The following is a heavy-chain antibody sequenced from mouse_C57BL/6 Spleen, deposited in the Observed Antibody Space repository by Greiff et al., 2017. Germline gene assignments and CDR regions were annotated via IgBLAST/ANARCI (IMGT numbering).Heavy chain of an antibody. CDR1: GYTFTDYN. J-gene: IGHJ1*03. Sequence: EVQLQQSGPELVKPGASVKIPCKASGYTFTDYNMDWVKQSHGKSLEWIGDINPNNGGTIYNQKFKGKATLTVDKSSSTAYMELRSLTSEDTAVYYCARREDWYFDVWGTGTTVTVSS. CDR2: INPNNGGT. V-gene: IGHV1-18*01. CDR3: ARREDWYFDV.